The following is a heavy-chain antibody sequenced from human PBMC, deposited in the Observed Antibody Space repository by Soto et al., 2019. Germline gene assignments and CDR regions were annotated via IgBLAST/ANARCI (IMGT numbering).Heavy chain of an antibody. D-gene: IGHD2-15*01. CDR2: INPNSGGT. V-gene: IGHV1-2*04. CDR3: ARVGCSGGSCSNYYFDH. Sequence: ASVKVSCKASGYTFTGYYMHWVRQAPGQGLEWMGWINPNSGGTNYAQKFQGWVTMTRDTSISTAYMELSRLRSDDTAVYYCARVGCSGGSCSNYYFDHWGQGTLVTVSS. J-gene: IGHJ4*02. CDR1: GYTFTGYY.